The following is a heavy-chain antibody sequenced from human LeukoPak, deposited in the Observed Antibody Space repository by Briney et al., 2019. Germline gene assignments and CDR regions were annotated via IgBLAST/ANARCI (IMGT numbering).Heavy chain of an antibody. D-gene: IGHD5-18*01. CDR3: ARHERKSANTALVLPYWFFDL. Sequence: PSETLSLTCTVSGASINSHYWSWIRQPAGKGLEWIGRIYISGSTNYNSSLQSRVTMSVDTSKNQFSLKLTSVTAADTAVYYCARHERKSANTALVLPYWFFDLWGRGTLVTVSS. V-gene: IGHV4-4*07. CDR1: GASINSHY. J-gene: IGHJ2*01. CDR2: IYISGST.